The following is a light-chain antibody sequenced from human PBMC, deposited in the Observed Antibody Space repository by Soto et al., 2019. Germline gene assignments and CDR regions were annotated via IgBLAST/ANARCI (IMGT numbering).Light chain of an antibody. Sequence: DIQMTQSPSTLSASVGDRVTITCRASQSISSWLAWYQQKPGKAPTLLLYKASSLESGVPSRFSGSGSGTEFTLTISSLQPDDFATYYCQQYNTYWTFGQGTKVEI. CDR2: KAS. V-gene: IGKV1-5*03. CDR1: QSISSW. J-gene: IGKJ1*01. CDR3: QQYNTYWT.